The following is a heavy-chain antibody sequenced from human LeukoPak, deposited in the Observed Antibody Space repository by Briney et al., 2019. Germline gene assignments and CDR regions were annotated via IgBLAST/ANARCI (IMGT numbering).Heavy chain of an antibody. V-gene: IGHV4-4*07. CDR3: ARARDYYDSSGYYPFDY. D-gene: IGHD3-22*01. J-gene: IGHJ4*02. Sequence: SETLSLTCTVSGGSISSYYWSWIRQPAGKGLEWIGRIYTSGSTNYNPSLKSRVTISVDTSKNQFSLKLSSVTAADTAVYYCARARDYYDSSGYYPFDYWGQGTLVTVSS. CDR1: GGSISSYY. CDR2: IYTSGST.